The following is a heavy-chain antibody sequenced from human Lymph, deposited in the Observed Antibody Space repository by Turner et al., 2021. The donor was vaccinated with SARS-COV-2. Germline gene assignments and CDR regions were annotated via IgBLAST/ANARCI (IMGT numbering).Heavy chain of an antibody. V-gene: IGHV3-7*01. CDR3: ARMGSSSWYFDY. CDR2: IKQDGSEK. CDR1: GFTFSCYW. D-gene: IGHD1-26*01. Sequence: EVQLVESGGGLVQPGGSLILTCAASGFTFSCYWMSWVRQAPGKGLEWVANIKQDGSEKYYVDSVKGRFTISRDNAKNSLFLQMNSLRAEDTAVYYCARMGSSSWYFDYWGQGTLVTVSS. J-gene: IGHJ4*02.